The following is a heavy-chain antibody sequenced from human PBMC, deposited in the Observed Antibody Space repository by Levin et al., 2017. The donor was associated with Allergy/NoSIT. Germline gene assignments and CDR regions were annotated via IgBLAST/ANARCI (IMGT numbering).Heavy chain of an antibody. CDR1: GFTFSTYA. V-gene: IGHV3-23*01. CDR2: ISDTGGGT. D-gene: IGHD6-19*01. Sequence: SCAGSGFTFSTYAMGWVRQAPGEGLEWVSGISDTGGGTYYSDSVKGRFTISRDNSKNTLFLQMNNLRAEDTAIYYCATRISAWFFDYWGQGTLVTVSS. CDR3: ATRISAWFFDY. J-gene: IGHJ4*02.